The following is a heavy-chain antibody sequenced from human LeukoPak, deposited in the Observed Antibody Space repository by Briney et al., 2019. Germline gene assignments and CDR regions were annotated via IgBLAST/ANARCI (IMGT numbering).Heavy chain of an antibody. D-gene: IGHD3-3*01. CDR2: IYYSGST. Sequence: SETLSLTCTVSGYSISSGYYWGWIRQPPGKGLEWIGSIYYSGSTYYNPSLKSRVTISVDTSKNQFSLKLSSVTAADTAVYYCARHKASGRFLEQGFDYWGQGTLVTVSS. CDR1: GYSISSGYY. J-gene: IGHJ4*02. V-gene: IGHV4-38-2*02. CDR3: ARHKASGRFLEQGFDY.